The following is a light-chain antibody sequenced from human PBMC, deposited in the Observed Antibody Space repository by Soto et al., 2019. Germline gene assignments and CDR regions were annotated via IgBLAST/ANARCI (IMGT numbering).Light chain of an antibody. CDR3: QQYSNLSWT. CDR2: GAS. CDR1: QSVRSSY. J-gene: IGKJ1*01. Sequence: IVLTQSPGTLSLPPGERATLSSRASQSVRSSYLAWYQQKFGQAPRLLIYGASRMATGIPDRFIGSGSGTDFTPTITRLEPEDFAVYYCQQYSNLSWTLGQGTKVDIK. V-gene: IGKV3-20*01.